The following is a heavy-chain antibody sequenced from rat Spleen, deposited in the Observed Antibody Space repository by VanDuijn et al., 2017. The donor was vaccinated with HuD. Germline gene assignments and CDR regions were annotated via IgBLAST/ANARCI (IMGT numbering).Heavy chain of an antibody. CDR1: GFTFSDYY. J-gene: IGHJ1*01. Sequence: EVQLVESGGGLVQTGRSLKLSCAASGFTFSDYYMAWVRQAPTKGLEWVASISYDGGSTYYRDSVKGRFTISRDNAKNTLYLQMDSLRSEATATYYCVRQGYLRDWYFDFWGPGTMVTVSS. CDR3: VRQGYLRDWYFDF. D-gene: IGHD2-7*01. CDR2: ISYDGGST. V-gene: IGHV5-20*01.